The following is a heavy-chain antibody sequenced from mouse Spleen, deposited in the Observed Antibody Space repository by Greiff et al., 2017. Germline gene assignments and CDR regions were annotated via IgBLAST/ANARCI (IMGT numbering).Heavy chain of an antibody. D-gene: IGHD1-1*01. J-gene: IGHJ1*01. CDR3: TYYYGSSLYWYFDV. Sequence: EVQLQQSGTVLARPGASVKMSCKTSGYTFTSYWMHWVKQRPGQGLEWIGAIYPGNSDTSYNQKFKGKAKLTAVTSASTAYMELSSLTNEDSAVYYCTYYYGSSLYWYFDVWGAGTTVTVSS. CDR1: GYTFTSYW. V-gene: IGHV1-5*01. CDR2: IYPGNSDT.